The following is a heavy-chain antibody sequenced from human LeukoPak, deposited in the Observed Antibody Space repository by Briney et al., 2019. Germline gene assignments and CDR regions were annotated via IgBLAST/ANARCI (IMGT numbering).Heavy chain of an antibody. D-gene: IGHD3-3*01. CDR3: ARAAGAFWSGYYTADY. CDR1: GFTFSSYW. V-gene: IGHV3-74*01. J-gene: IGHJ4*02. CDR2: INSDGSST. Sequence: GGSLRLSCAASGFTFSSYWMHWVRQAPGKGLVWDSRINSDGSSTSYADSVKGRFTISRDNAKNTLYLQMNSLRAEDTAVYYCARAAGAFWSGYYTADYWGQGTLVTVSS.